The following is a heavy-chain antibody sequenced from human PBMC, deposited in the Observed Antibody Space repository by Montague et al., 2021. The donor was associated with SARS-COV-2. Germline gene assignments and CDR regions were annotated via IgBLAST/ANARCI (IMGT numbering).Heavy chain of an antibody. V-gene: IGHV4-59*01. Sequence: SETLSLTCSVSGGSISTYYWSWIRQPPGKGLEWIGYIYYSGGTNYNPSLKSRVTISIDTSKNQFSLELSSVTAADMAVYYYASPGGYCTGGSCYYVNWGQGTLVTVSS. CDR2: IYYSGGT. CDR1: GGSISTYY. CDR3: ASPGGYCTGGSCYYVN. D-gene: IGHD2-15*01. J-gene: IGHJ4*02.